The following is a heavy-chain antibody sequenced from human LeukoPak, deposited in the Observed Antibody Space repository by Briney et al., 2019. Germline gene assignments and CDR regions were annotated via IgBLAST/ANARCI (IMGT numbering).Heavy chain of an antibody. Sequence: PGGSLRLSCAASGFTFSYYTMNWVRQAPGKELERVSSISSSSTYIYYADSLKGRFTISRDNAKNSLYLQMNSLRAEDTAVYYCAREGSSGRDFDYWGQGTLVTVSS. CDR2: ISSSSTYI. V-gene: IGHV3-21*01. D-gene: IGHD6-19*01. CDR3: AREGSSGRDFDY. CDR1: GFTFSYYT. J-gene: IGHJ4*02.